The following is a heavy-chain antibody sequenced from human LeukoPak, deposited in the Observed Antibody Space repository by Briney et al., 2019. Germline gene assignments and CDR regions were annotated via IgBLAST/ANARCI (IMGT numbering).Heavy chain of an antibody. CDR3: ARDRDSSGYYSG. Sequence: SQTLSLTCTVSGVSISSGGYYWRWIRQHPGKGLEWIGYIYYSGSTYYNPSLKSRFTISVDTSKNQFSLKLSSVTAADTAVYYCARDRDSSGYYSGWGQGTLVTVSS. CDR1: GVSISSGGYY. V-gene: IGHV4-31*03. J-gene: IGHJ4*02. D-gene: IGHD3-22*01. CDR2: IYYSGST.